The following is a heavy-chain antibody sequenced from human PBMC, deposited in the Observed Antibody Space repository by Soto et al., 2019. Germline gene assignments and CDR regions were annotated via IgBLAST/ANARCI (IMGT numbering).Heavy chain of an antibody. Sequence: QIQLVQSGAEVKKPGASVKVSCKASGYTFSSYHITWVRQAPGQGLEWMGWISAYNGNSNYAQNLQGRVTMTTDPSTSTAYMELRSLRSDDTAVYYCARDLPPVDYWGQGTLVTVSS. V-gene: IGHV1-18*01. CDR2: ISAYNGNS. J-gene: IGHJ4*02. CDR3: ARDLPPVDY. CDR1: GYTFSSYH.